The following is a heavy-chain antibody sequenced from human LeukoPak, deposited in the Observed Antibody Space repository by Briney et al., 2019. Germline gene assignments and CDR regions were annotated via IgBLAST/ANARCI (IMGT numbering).Heavy chain of an antibody. D-gene: IGHD5-12*01. J-gene: IGHJ4*02. CDR2: INPNSGGS. Sequence: ASVSVSCKASGYTFTSYYIHWMRQAPGQGLEWVGWINPNSGGSHYARRFQVRVTMTSDTSINTGYMELTSLTTDDTAVYYCARGPRYGESGYDLGPYWGQGTLVTVSS. CDR3: ARGPRYGESGYDLGPY. CDR1: GYTFTSYY. V-gene: IGHV1-2*02.